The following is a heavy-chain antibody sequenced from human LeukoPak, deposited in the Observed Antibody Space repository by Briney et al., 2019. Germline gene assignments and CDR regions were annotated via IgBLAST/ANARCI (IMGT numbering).Heavy chain of an antibody. CDR3: ATSFALLGWYFQH. Sequence: GGSLRLSCAASGFTVSSNYMSWVRQAPGKGLEWVSVIHSGGSTHYADSVKGRFTISRDNSKNTLYLQMNSLRAEDTAVYYCATSFALLGWYFQHWGQGTLVTVSS. J-gene: IGHJ1*01. CDR1: GFTVSSNY. D-gene: IGHD2/OR15-2a*01. V-gene: IGHV3-66*01. CDR2: IHSGGST.